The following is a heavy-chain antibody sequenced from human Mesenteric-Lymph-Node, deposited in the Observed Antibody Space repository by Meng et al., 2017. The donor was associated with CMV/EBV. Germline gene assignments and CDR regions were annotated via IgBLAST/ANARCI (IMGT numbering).Heavy chain of an antibody. V-gene: IGHV3-9*01. CDR1: GFNLNDYA. CDR3: VKGDYFFEY. D-gene: IGHD3/OR15-3a*01. J-gene: IGHJ4*02. Sequence: SLKISCVTSGFNLNDYAMHWVRQVPGKGPEWVSSISWNSGTSAYAGSVKGRFTISRDNAKNSLYLQMNSLRLDDTAVYYCVKGDYFFEYWGQGTRVTVSS. CDR2: ISWNSGTS.